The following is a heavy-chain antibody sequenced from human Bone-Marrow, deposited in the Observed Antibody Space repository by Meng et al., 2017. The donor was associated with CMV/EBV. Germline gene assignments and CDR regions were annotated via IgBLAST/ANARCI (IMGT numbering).Heavy chain of an antibody. CDR1: GFTFSDYY. J-gene: IGHJ4*02. Sequence: SLKISCAASGFTFSDYYMNWVRQAPGKGLEWVSYIDNGGDTIYYADSVKGRFTISRDNAKNSLYLQMNSLRAEDTAVYYCAGAFHPNYDILTGYYSLGDYWGQGTLVTVSS. V-gene: IGHV3-11*04. CDR3: AGAFHPNYDILTGYYSLGDY. D-gene: IGHD3-9*01. CDR2: IDNGGDTI.